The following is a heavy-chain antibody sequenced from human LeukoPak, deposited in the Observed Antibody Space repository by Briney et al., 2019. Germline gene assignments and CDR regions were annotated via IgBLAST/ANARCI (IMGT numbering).Heavy chain of an antibody. Sequence: PSETLSLTCTVSGGSISGYYWNWIRQPPGEGLEWIGYIYYSGSTNYNPSLKSRVTISVDTSKNQFSLKLSSVTAADTAVYYCARAVFGSGLDWGQGTLVTVSS. CDR2: IYYSGST. V-gene: IGHV4-59*01. CDR3: ARAVFGSGLD. J-gene: IGHJ4*02. CDR1: GGSISGYY. D-gene: IGHD6-19*01.